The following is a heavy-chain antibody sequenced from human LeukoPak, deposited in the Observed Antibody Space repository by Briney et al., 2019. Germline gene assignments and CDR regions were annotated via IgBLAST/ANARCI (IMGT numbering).Heavy chain of an antibody. J-gene: IGHJ4*02. CDR3: ARAPMIVVVFPPRLDF. D-gene: IGHD3-22*01. CDR1: GYTFTGYY. CDR2: INPNTGGT. V-gene: IGHV1-2*02. Sequence: ASVKVSCKTSGYTFTGYYMHWVRQAPGQGLEWMGWINPNTGGTNYPQKFQGRVTMTSDTSISTAYMELSSLKSDDTAMYYCARAPMIVVVFPPRLDFWGQGTLVTVSS.